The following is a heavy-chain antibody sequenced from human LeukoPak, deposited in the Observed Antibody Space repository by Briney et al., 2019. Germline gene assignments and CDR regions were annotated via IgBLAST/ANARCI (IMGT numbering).Heavy chain of an antibody. V-gene: IGHV4-61*02. CDR3: ARGSGGIDY. CDR1: GGSISSGSYY. Sequence: SETLSLTCTVSGGSISSGSYYWSWIRQPAGKGLEWIGRIYTSGSTNYNPSLKSRVTISVDTSKNQFSLKLSSVTAADTAVHYCARGSGGIDYWGQGTLVTVSS. D-gene: IGHD6-19*01. CDR2: IYTSGST. J-gene: IGHJ4*02.